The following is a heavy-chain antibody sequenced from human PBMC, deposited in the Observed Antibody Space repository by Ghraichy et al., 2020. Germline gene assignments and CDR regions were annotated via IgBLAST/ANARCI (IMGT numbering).Heavy chain of an antibody. CDR2: INGEGSST. J-gene: IGHJ6*02. Sequence: ETLSLTCAASGFTLSNFWVHWVRQVPGKGLVWVSRINGEGSSTSYADSVRGRFSISRDNAKNTVFLQMNSLRAEDTALYYCMRDWRNYGMDVWGQGTTVTVSS. CDR3: MRDWRNYGMDV. CDR1: GFTLSNFW. D-gene: IGHD3-3*01. V-gene: IGHV3-74*01.